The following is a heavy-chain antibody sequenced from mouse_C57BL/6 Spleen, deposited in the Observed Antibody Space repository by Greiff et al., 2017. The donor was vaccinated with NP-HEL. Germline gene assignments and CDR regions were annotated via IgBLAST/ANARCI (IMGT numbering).Heavy chain of an antibody. Sequence: EVKVVESGGGLVKPGGSLKLSCAASGFTFSSYAMSWVRQTPEKRLEWVATISDGGSYTYYPDNVKGRFTISRDNAKNNLYLQMSHLKSEDTAMYYCARDYGRRDYAMDYWGQGTSVTVSS. CDR1: GFTFSSYA. V-gene: IGHV5-4*01. CDR3: ARDYGRRDYAMDY. D-gene: IGHD1-1*02. CDR2: ISDGGSYT. J-gene: IGHJ4*01.